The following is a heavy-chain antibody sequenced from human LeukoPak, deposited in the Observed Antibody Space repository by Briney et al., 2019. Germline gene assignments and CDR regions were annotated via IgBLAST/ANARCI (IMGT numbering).Heavy chain of an antibody. CDR3: AAEISGTVTTFDY. V-gene: IGHV1-2*02. J-gene: IGHJ4*02. D-gene: IGHD4-17*01. Sequence: EASVKVSCKASGYTFTGYYMHWVRQAPGQGLEWMGWINPNSGGTNYAQKFQGRVTMTRDTSISTAYMELSRLRSDDTAVYYCAAEISGTVTTFDYWGQGTLVTVSS. CDR1: GYTFTGYY. CDR2: INPNSGGT.